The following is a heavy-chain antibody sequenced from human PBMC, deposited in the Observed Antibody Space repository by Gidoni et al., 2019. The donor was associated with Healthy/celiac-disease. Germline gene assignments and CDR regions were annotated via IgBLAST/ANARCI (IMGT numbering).Heavy chain of an antibody. J-gene: IGHJ6*02. CDR3: AKDQLGGSGPPTEYYYGMDV. CDR1: GVTFSSYG. CDR2: ISYDGSNK. V-gene: IGHV3-30*18. D-gene: IGHD1-1*01. Sequence: GGVVQPGRSLRLSCAASGVTFSSYGMHWVRQAPGKGLEWVAVISYDGSNKYYADSVKGRFTISRDNSKNTLYLQMNSLRAEDTAVYYCAKDQLGGSGPPTEYYYGMDVWGQGTTVTVSS.